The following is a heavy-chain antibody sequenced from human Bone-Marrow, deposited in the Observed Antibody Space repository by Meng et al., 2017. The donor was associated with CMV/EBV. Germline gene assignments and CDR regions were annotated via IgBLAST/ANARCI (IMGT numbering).Heavy chain of an antibody. CDR1: GCSISSSSYY. CDR2: TYNSGST. CDR3: ARERRRGYSYGHYYYGRDD. V-gene: IGHV4-39*07. Sequence: SETLSLTCTVSGCSISSSSYYCGWFRQPAGKGLEWIGSTYNSGSTYYNSSHKSRVTISVDTSKNQSSLKLSSVTAADTAVYYCARERRRGYSYGHYYYGRDDWGQGTTVTVSS. D-gene: IGHD5-18*01. J-gene: IGHJ6*02.